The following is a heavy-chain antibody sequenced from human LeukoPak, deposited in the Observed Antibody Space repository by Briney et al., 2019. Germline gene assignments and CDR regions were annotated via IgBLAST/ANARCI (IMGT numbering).Heavy chain of an antibody. CDR3: ARSPGDGYRDGLDDF. CDR2: ISGYNYET. D-gene: IGHD5-24*01. V-gene: IGHV5-51*01. Sequence: GESLKISCEASGFNFNNYWVGWVRQMPGKGLEWMGIISGYNYETTYSPSFQGQVTISADKSITTAYLQWSSLKASGTAMYYCARSPGDGYRDGLDDFWGQGTMVVVSS. CDR1: GFNFNNYW. J-gene: IGHJ3*01.